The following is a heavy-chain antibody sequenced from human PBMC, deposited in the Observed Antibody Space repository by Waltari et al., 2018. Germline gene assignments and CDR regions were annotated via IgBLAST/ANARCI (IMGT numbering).Heavy chain of an antibody. J-gene: IGHJ6*02. CDR2: INQGGRA. V-gene: IGHV4-34*01. Sequence: QVQLQQWGAGLLKPSETLSLTCAVYGGSFSGYYWSWIRQPPGRGVGGIGEINQGGRADDSPSRRRRGSRSVGRARNQGSLRLSSVTAADTAVYYCARGRGGYSYGLGYYGMDVWGQGTTVTVSS. D-gene: IGHD5-18*01. CDR1: GGSFSGYY. CDR3: ARGRGGYSYGLGYYGMDV.